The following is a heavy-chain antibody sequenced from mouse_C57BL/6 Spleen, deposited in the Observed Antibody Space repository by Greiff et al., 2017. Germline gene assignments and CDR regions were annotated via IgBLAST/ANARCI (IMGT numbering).Heavy chain of an antibody. J-gene: IGHJ2*01. CDR2: IYPGSGST. D-gene: IGHD2-4*01. Sequence: QVQLKQPGAELVKPGASVKMSCKASGYTFTSYWITWVKQRPGQGLAWIGDIYPGSGSTNYNEKFKSKATLTVDTSSSTAYMQLSSLTSEDSAVYYCARWDDYDEVDYFDYWGQGTTLTVSS. CDR3: ARWDDYDEVDYFDY. V-gene: IGHV1-55*01. CDR1: GYTFTSYW.